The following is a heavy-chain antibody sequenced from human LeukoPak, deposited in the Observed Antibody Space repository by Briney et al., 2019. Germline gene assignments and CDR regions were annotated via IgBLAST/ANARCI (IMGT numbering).Heavy chain of an antibody. Sequence: SETLSLTCTVSDDSISDYYRGWIRQPPGKGLEWIGYFYNSGRSTYNPSLKSRVTISADTSKNHFSLKLNSVTTADTAVYYCARDMGIAAAIDYWGQGTLVTVSS. V-gene: IGHV4-59*01. CDR2: FYNSGRS. CDR3: ARDMGIAAAIDY. D-gene: IGHD6-13*01. CDR1: DDSISDYY. J-gene: IGHJ4*02.